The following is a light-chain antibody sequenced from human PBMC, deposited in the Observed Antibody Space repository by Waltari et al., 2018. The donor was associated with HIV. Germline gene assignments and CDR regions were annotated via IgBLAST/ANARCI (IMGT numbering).Light chain of an antibody. CDR1: QSISSSY. J-gene: IGKJ5*01. Sequence: ENVLTQFPGTLSLSPGERATLSCRASQSISSSYMAWYQQRPGQAPRLLIFGASRRATGIPDRFLGSGSGTDFTLTISRLEPEDFAVYYCQQYSTSPFTLGQGTRLEIK. CDR2: GAS. CDR3: QQYSTSPFT. V-gene: IGKV3-20*01.